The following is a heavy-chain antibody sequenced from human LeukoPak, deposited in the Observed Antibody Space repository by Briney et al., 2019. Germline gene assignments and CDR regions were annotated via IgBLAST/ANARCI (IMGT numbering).Heavy chain of an antibody. J-gene: IGHJ6*03. D-gene: IGHD2-15*01. CDR1: GGSISNNVNH. CDR2: THYTGST. Sequence: KASETLSLTCTVSGGSISNNVNHWGWIRQPPGKGLEWIATTHYTGSTYYNPSLKSRVTTSVDTSKSHFSLKLSSVTAADTAVYYCARIYWRLGYYYMASGAMGPRSSSP. CDR3: ARIYWRLGYYYMAS. V-gene: IGHV4-39*07.